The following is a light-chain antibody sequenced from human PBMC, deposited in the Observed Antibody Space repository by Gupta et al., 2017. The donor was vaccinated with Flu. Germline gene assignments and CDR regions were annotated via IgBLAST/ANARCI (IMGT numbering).Light chain of an antibody. CDR2: GAS. CDR1: QSVSNN. V-gene: IGKV3-15*01. CDR3: QQYNNWPPRQT. J-gene: IGKJ1*01. Sequence: EIVMTQSPATLSVSPGERATLSCRASQSVSNNLAWYQQKPGQAPRLLIYGASTRATGIPARFSGSGSGTEFTLTISSRQSEDFAVYYCQQYNNWPPRQTFGQGTKVEIK.